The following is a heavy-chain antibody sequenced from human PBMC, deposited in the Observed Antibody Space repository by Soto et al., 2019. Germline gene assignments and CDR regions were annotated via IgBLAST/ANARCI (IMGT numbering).Heavy chain of an antibody. CDR2: IIPIFGTA. D-gene: IGHD3-3*01. Sequence: SVKVSCKASGGTFSSYAISWVRQAPGQGLEWMGGIIPIFGTANYAQKFQGRVTITADESTSTAYMELSSLRSEDTAVYYCARSPEHDYDFWSGYRIYYYYGMDVWGQGTTVTVS. CDR3: ARSPEHDYDFWSGYRIYYYYGMDV. V-gene: IGHV1-69*13. CDR1: GGTFSSYA. J-gene: IGHJ6*02.